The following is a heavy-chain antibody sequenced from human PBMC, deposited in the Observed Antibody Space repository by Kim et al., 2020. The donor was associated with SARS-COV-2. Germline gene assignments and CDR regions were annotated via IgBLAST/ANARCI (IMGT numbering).Heavy chain of an antibody. J-gene: IGHJ1*01. CDR2: VTSITTGT. V-gene: IGHV3-23*01. CDR3: ANARVLF. Sequence: GGSLRLSCAASGFTFNKYGMTWVRQAPGKGLEWVSTVTSITTGTFYADSVKGRFTISRDDSKNTLYLQMNRLRVEDTAVYYCANARVLFWGPGALVTASP. CDR1: GFTFNKYG.